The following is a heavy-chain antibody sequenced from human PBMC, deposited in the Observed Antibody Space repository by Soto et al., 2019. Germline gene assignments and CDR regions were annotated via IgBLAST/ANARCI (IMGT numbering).Heavy chain of an antibody. CDR1: GYTFTSYA. Sequence: ASVKVSCKASGYTFTSYAMHWVRQAPGQRLEWMGWRNAGNGNTKYSQKFQGRVTITRDTSASTAYMELSSLRSEDTAVYYCANAYFVWSSKKPCYFDYWGQGTLVTVSS. CDR3: ANAYFVWSSKKPCYFDY. V-gene: IGHV1-3*01. CDR2: RNAGNGNT. D-gene: IGHD3-16*01. J-gene: IGHJ4*02.